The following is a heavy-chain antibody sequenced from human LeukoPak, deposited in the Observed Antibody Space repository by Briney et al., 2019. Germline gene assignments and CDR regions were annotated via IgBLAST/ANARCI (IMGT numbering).Heavy chain of an antibody. CDR1: GYTFTGYY. V-gene: IGHV1-8*03. CDR2: MNPNSGNT. J-gene: IGHJ5*02. Sequence: GASVKVSCKASGYTFTGYYMHWVRQAPGQGLEWMGWMNPNSGNTGYAQKFQGRVTITRNTSISTAYMELSSLRSEDTAVYYCARGVVVVAARGWFDPWGQGTLVTVSS. D-gene: IGHD2-15*01. CDR3: ARGVVVVAARGWFDP.